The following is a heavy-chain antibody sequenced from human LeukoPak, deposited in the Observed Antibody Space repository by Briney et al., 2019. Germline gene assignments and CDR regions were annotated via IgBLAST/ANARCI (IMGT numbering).Heavy chain of an antibody. CDR1: GGTFSSYA. J-gene: IGHJ6*02. D-gene: IGHD4-23*01. CDR2: IIPIFGTA. Sequence: GASVKVSCKASGGTFSSYAISWVRQAPGQGLEWMGGIIPIFGTANYAQKFQGRVTITADESTSTAYMELSSLRSEDTAVYYCASVSGGNSYYYYGMDVWGQGTTVTVSS. V-gene: IGHV1-69*13. CDR3: ASVSGGNSYYYYGMDV.